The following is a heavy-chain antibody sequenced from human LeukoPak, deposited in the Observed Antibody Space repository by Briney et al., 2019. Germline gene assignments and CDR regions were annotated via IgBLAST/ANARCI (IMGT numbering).Heavy chain of an antibody. J-gene: IGHJ4*02. V-gene: IGHV1-2*02. CDR2: INPNSGGT. D-gene: IGHD1-26*01. CDR3: ARGSRGSYPYYFDY. CDR1: GYTFTGYY. Sequence: ASVKVSCKASGYTFTGYYMHWARQAPGQGLEWMGWINPNSGGTNYAQKFQGRVTMTRDTSISTAYMELSRLRSDDTAVYYRARGSRGSYPYYFDYWGQGTLVTVSS.